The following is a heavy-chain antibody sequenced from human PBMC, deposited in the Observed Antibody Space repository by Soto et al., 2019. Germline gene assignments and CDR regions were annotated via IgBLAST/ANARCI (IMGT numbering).Heavy chain of an antibody. V-gene: IGHV1-69*01. Sequence: QMQLVQSGAEVKKPGSSVKVSCKASGGTSSTYSISWVRHGPGQGLEWMGEIIPIFGTAYYSQKFQDRVTISADASTTTVQMELSSLRSDDTAVYYCARGRVGSMNWFDPWGQGTLVTVSS. D-gene: IGHD1-26*01. CDR2: IIPIFGTA. J-gene: IGHJ5*02. CDR3: ARGRVGSMNWFDP. CDR1: GGTSSTYS.